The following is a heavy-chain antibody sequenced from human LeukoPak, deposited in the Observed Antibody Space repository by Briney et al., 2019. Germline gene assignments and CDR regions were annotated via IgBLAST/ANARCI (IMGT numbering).Heavy chain of an antibody. Sequence: SVKVSCKASGGTFSSYAISWVRQAPGQGLEWIGGIIPIFGTANYAQKFQGRVTITADESTSTAYMELSSLRSEDTAVYYCASLEYGSSWYGAFDIWGQGTMVTVSS. D-gene: IGHD6-13*01. CDR3: ASLEYGSSWYGAFDI. J-gene: IGHJ3*02. CDR1: GGTFSSYA. V-gene: IGHV1-69*01. CDR2: IIPIFGTA.